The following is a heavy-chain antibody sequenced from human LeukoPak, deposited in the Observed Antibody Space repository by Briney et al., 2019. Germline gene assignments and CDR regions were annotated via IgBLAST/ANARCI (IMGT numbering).Heavy chain of an antibody. Sequence: KTGGSLRLSCAASGVTLSTYAMSWARQAPGKGLEWVSGISSSGSGDNTYYADSVKGRFTISRDSSKNTLFLQMNSLRAEDAAVYYCVRGNDYGGPHYWGQGTLVTVSS. D-gene: IGHD4-23*01. CDR1: GVTLSTYA. J-gene: IGHJ4*02. CDR2: ISSSGSGDNT. CDR3: VRGNDYGGPHY. V-gene: IGHV3-23*01.